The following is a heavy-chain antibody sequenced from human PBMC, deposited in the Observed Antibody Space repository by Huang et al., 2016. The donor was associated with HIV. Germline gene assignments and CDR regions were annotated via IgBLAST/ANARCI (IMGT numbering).Heavy chain of an antibody. V-gene: IGHV3-30*18. J-gene: IGHJ5*02. CDR2: ITYDGSNK. CDR3: AKDLSGGDWNWAS. CDR1: GFTFRSYG. Sequence: QVQLVESGGGGVQPGRSLRLSCAASGFTFRSYGMHWVRQAPGKGLEWVSFITYDGSNKDYADSVKGRFTISRDNSTNTLYLQMNSLRAEDTAVYYCAKDLSGGDWNWASWGRGTLVTVSS. D-gene: IGHD1-7*01.